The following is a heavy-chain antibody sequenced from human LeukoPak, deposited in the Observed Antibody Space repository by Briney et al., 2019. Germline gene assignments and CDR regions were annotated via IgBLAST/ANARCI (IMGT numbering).Heavy chain of an antibody. D-gene: IGHD3-22*01. CDR2: IIPIFGTA. CDR1: GGTFSSYA. Sequence: EASVKVSCKASGGTFSSYAISWVRQAPGQGLEWMGGIIPIFGTANYAQKFQGRVTITADESTGTAYMELSSLRSEDTAVYYCARDQGDNYYDSSGYGDAFDIWGQGTMVTVSS. V-gene: IGHV1-69*13. J-gene: IGHJ3*02. CDR3: ARDQGDNYYDSSGYGDAFDI.